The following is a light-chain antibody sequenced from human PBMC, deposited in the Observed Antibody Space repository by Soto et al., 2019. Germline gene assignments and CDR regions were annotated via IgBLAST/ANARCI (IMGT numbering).Light chain of an antibody. CDR2: GNN. CDR3: QSYDSSLSGVV. J-gene: IGLJ2*01. V-gene: IGLV1-40*01. CDR1: SSNTGAGYD. Sequence: QSVPTQPPSVSGAPGQRVTISCTGSSSNTGAGYDVHWYQQLPGTAPKLLIYGNNNRPSGVPDRFSGSKSGTSASLAITGLQAEDEADYYCQSYDSSLSGVVFGGGTKLTVL.